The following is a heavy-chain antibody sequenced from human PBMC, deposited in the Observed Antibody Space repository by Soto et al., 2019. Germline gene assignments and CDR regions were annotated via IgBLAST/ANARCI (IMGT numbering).Heavy chain of an antibody. V-gene: IGHV1-46*01. J-gene: IGHJ6*02. D-gene: IGHD6-19*01. CDR1: GDTFTSYY. CDR3: ARQGSSSEYPQYFYYGMDV. CDR2: INPNGGST. Sequence: QVRLVQSGAEVKAPGASVKVSCKAPGDTFTSYYMHWVRQAPGHGLEWMGVINPNGGSTRFAQKFQGRVTMTRDTSISTVYMELTKMRSEDTTIYYCARQGSSSEYPQYFYYGMDVWGQGTTAAASS.